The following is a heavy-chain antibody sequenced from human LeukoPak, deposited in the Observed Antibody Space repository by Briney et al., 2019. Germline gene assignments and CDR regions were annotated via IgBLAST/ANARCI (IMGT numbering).Heavy chain of an antibody. D-gene: IGHD3-3*01. CDR1: GYTLTELS. CDR2: FDPEDGET. Sequence: ASVKVSCKVSGYTLTELSMHWVRQAPGKGLEWMGGFDPEDGETIYAQKFQGRVTMTEDTSTDTAYMELSRLRSEDTAVYSCATDSGRRYDFWSGYYRGHFGPWGQGTLVTVSS. CDR3: ATDSGRRYDFWSGYYRGHFGP. J-gene: IGHJ5*02. V-gene: IGHV1-24*01.